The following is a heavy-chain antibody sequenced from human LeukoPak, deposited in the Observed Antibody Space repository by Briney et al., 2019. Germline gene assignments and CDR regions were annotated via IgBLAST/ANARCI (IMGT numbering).Heavy chain of an antibody. D-gene: IGHD2-21*02. J-gene: IGHJ6*03. CDR3: AKGLTYCGGDCYSAHYYYMDV. CDR2: ISGGGGNT. Sequence: PGGSLRLSCAASGFTFNTYAMTWVRQAPGKGLEWVSAISGGGGNTYYADSVKGRFIISRDNSKNTLFLQMNSLRAEDTAAYYCAKGLTYCGGDCYSAHYYYMDVWGKGTTVTVSS. V-gene: IGHV3-23*01. CDR1: GFTFNTYA.